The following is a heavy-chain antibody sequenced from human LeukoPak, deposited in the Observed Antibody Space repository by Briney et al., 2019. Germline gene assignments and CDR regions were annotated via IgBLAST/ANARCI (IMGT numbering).Heavy chain of an antibody. CDR1: GFSFNNYA. J-gene: IGHJ4*02. V-gene: IGHV3-23*01. D-gene: IGHD5-12*01. CDR2: IIASSGAT. CDR3: AKGGCDYVEAAYFDF. Sequence: GGPLRLSCTACGFSFNNYAMTWVRQAPGKGLEWVSIIIASSGATFYADSVKGRFTISRDNSKNTLYLQMNSLSVEDTAVYYCAKGGCDYVEAAYFDFWGQGALVTVSS.